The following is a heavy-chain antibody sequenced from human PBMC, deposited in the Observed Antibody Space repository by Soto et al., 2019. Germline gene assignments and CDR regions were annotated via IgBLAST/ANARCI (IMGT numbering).Heavy chain of an antibody. V-gene: IGHV1-24*01. CDR3: ASTVVVVAATPYGMDV. CDR1: GYTLTELS. CDR2: FDPEDGET. D-gene: IGHD2-15*01. J-gene: IGHJ6*02. Sequence: ASVKVSCKVSGYTLTELSMHWVRQAPGKGLEWMGGFDPEDGETIYAQKFQGRVTMTEDTSTDTAYMELSSLRSEDTAVYYCASTVVVVAATPYGMDVWGQGTTVTVS.